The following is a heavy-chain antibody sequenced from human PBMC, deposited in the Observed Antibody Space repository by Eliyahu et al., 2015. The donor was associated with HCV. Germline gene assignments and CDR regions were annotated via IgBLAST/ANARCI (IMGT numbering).Heavy chain of an antibody. D-gene: IGHD2-2*01. CDR3: AKDRGIVVVPAALGE. Sequence: QVQLVESGGGVVQPGRSLRLSCAASGFXFSSYGMHWVRQAPGQGAGGVAVISYDGSNKYYADSVKGRFTISRDNSKNTLYLQMNSLRAEDTAVYYCAKDRGIVVVPAALGEWGQGTLVTVSS. CDR2: ISYDGSNK. J-gene: IGHJ4*02. CDR1: GFXFSSYG. V-gene: IGHV3-30*18.